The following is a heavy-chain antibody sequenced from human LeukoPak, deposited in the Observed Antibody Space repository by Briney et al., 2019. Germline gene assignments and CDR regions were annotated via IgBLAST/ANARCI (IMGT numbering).Heavy chain of an antibody. CDR3: ARGGQQGGGFLYYFDY. Sequence: SVKVSCKASGGTFSSYAISWVRRAPGQGLEWMGGIIPIFGTANYAQKFQGRVTITADKSTSTAYMELSSLRSEDTAVYYCARGGQQGGGFLYYFDYWGQGTLVTVSS. V-gene: IGHV1-69*06. CDR2: IIPIFGTA. J-gene: IGHJ4*02. CDR1: GGTFSSYA. D-gene: IGHD2-15*01.